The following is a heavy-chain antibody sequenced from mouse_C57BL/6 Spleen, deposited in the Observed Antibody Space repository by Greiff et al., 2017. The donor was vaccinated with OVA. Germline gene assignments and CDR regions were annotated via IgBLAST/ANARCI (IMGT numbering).Heavy chain of an antibody. Sequence: QVQLQQPGAELVKPGASVKLSCKASGYTFTSYWMHWVKQRPGQGLEWIGMIHPNSGSTNYNEKFKSKATLTVDKSSITAYMQLSSLTAEDSSVYYCARDGSSYGIAYWGQGTLVTVSA. V-gene: IGHV1-64*01. CDR1: GYTFTSYW. CDR3: ARDGSSYGIAY. D-gene: IGHD1-1*01. CDR2: IHPNSGST. J-gene: IGHJ3*01.